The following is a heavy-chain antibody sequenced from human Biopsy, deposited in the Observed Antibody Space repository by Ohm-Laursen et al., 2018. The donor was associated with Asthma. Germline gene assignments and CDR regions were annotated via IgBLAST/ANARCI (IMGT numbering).Heavy chain of an antibody. Sequence: SLRLSCTASGFAFSQCGMHWVRQGPGKGLEWVALVSSDGHNKYYEDSVKGRFSISRDNSRNRLYLQINRLTVEDSAVYFCARQSGQDYGDSSGFDIWGQGTKVAVSS. CDR2: VSSDGHNK. CDR1: GFAFSQCG. D-gene: IGHD3-22*01. J-gene: IGHJ3*02. CDR3: ARQSGQDYGDSSGFDI. V-gene: IGHV3-30*03.